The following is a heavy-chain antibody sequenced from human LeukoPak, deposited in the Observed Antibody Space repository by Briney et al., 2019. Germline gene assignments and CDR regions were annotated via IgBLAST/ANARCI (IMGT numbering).Heavy chain of an antibody. J-gene: IGHJ5*02. CDR3: ARGGVATISDH. Sequence: PSETLSLACTVSGGSISSYYWSWIRQPPGKGLEWIGYIYYSGSTNYNPSLKSRVTISVDTSENHFSLKLRSVTAADTAVYYCARGGVATISDHWGQGILVTVSS. CDR1: GGSISSYY. V-gene: IGHV4-59*01. CDR2: IYYSGST. D-gene: IGHD5-12*01.